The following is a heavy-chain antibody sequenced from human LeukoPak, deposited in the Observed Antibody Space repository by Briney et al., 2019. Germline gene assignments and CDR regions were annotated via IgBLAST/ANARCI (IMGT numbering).Heavy chain of an antibody. CDR3: ARDPATVTSHFDY. Sequence: GTSLRLSCVASGFIFSRYDMHWVRQAPGKGLEWVALIWHDGSKTHYADSVKGRFTISRDDSKSTLYVQMNSLRVEDTAVYYCARDPATVTSHFDYWGQGALVTLSS. D-gene: IGHD4-17*01. V-gene: IGHV3-33*01. J-gene: IGHJ4*02. CDR1: GFIFSRYD. CDR2: IWHDGSKT.